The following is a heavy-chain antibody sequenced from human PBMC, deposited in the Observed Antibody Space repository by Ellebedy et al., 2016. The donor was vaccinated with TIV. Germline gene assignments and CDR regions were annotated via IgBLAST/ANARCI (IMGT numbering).Heavy chain of an antibody. Sequence: MPSETLSLTCAVSGDSISSSNWWSWVRQPPGKGLEWIGEIWHSGSTNYNPSLKSRVSMSVDKSKNQFSLNLNPVSAADTAVYYCAKENYGMDVWGQGTTVIVSS. CDR1: GDSISSSNW. CDR2: IWHSGST. CDR3: AKENYGMDV. V-gene: IGHV4-4*02. J-gene: IGHJ6*02.